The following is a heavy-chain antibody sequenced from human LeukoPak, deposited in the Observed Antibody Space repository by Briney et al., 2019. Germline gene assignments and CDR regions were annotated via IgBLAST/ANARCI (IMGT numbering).Heavy chain of an antibody. D-gene: IGHD4-17*01. J-gene: IGHJ4*02. V-gene: IGHV1-2*02. CDR3: ARDNGDYWFDY. Sequence: ASVRVSCKASGYTFTGYYMHWVRQAPGQGLEWMGWINPNSGGTNYAQKFQGRVTMTRDTSISTAYMELTRLRSDDTAVYYCARDNGDYWFDYWGQGTLVTVSS. CDR2: INPNSGGT. CDR1: GYTFTGYY.